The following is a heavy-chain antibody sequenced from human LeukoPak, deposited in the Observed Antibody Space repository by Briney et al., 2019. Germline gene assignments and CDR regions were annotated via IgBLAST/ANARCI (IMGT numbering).Heavy chain of an antibody. CDR1: GFSFSDAW. Sequence: GGSLRLSCAASGFSFSDAWMNWVRQAPGKGLEWVSTITTSDGNTYYADSVKGRFTVSRDNSKNTLFLQMNSLRAEDTAVYYCAKDGGLWVSAHWGDSWGRGTLVTVSS. J-gene: IGHJ4*02. V-gene: IGHV3-23*01. D-gene: IGHD7-27*01. CDR2: ITTSDGNT. CDR3: AKDGGLWVSAHWGDS.